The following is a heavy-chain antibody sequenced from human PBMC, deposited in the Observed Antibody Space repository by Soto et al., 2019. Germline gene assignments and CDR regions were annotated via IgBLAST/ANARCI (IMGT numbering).Heavy chain of an antibody. CDR1: GGSISSYY. CDR3: ARDGIGGTTFRGYLDY. J-gene: IGHJ4*02. Sequence: SETLSLTCTVSGGSISSYYWSWIRQPPGKGLEWIGYIYYSGSTNYNPSLKSRVTISRDNSKNMLYLQMNSLRVEDTAVYYCARDGIGGTTFRGYLDYWGQGTLVTVSS. V-gene: IGHV4-59*12. CDR2: IYYSGST. D-gene: IGHD1-1*01.